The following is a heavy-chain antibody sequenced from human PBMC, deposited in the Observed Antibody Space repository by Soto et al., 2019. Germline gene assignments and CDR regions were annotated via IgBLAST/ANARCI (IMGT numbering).Heavy chain of an antibody. CDR2: ISYDGSNK. Sequence: QVQLVESEGGVVQPGRSLRLSCAASGFTFSSYAMHWVRQAPGKGLEWVAVISYDGSNKYYADSVKGRFTISRDNSKNTLYLQMNSLRAEDTAVYYCARDPDAFDIWGQGTMVTVSS. J-gene: IGHJ3*02. CDR3: ARDPDAFDI. CDR1: GFTFSSYA. V-gene: IGHV3-30-3*01.